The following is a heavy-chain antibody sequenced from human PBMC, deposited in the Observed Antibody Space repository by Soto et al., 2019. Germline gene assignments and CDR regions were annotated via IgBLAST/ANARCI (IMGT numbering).Heavy chain of an antibody. D-gene: IGHD2-21*02. CDR2: INSDGSNT. V-gene: IGHV3-74*01. CDR3: ARASCGGDCYSGIDY. J-gene: IGHJ4*02. CDR1: GFTLRCYW. Sequence: GGSLRLSCAASGFTLRCYWMHWVRQAPGKGLVWVSRINSDGSNTGYADSVKGRFTVSRDNAKNTLNLQMSSLRAEDTAIYFCARASCGGDCYSGIDYWGQGTLVTVSS.